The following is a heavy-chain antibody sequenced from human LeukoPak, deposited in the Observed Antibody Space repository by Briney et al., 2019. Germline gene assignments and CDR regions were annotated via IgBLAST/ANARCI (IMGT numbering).Heavy chain of an antibody. CDR3: TAVARKTGANWFDP. V-gene: IGHV3-33*01. D-gene: IGHD6-19*01. CDR1: GFTFSSYG. Sequence: PGGSLRLSCAASGFTFSSYGMHWVRQAPGKGLEWVAVIWYDGSNKYYADSVKGRFTISRGNSKNTLYLQMNSLRAEDTAVYYCTAVARKTGANWFDPWGQGTLVTVSS. J-gene: IGHJ5*02. CDR2: IWYDGSNK.